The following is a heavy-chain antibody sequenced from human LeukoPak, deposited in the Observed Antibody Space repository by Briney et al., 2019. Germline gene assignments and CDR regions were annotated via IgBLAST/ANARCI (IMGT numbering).Heavy chain of an antibody. D-gene: IGHD3-22*01. V-gene: IGHV3-48*01. CDR2: ISSSSSTI. J-gene: IGHJ3*02. Sequence: GGSLRLSCAASGSTFSSYSMNWVRQAPGKGLEWVSYISSSSSTIYYADSVKGRFTISRDNAKNSLYLQMNSLRAEDTAVYYCARADYYDNAFDIWGQGTMVTVSS. CDR1: GSTFSSYS. CDR3: ARADYYDNAFDI.